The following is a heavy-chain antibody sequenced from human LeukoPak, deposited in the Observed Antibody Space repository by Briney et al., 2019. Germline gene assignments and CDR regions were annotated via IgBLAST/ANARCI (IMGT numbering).Heavy chain of an antibody. V-gene: IGHV1-18*01. CDR3: ARDLPGAAASGTTRGMDV. CDR1: GYIFTTRG. Sequence: ASLKVSCEASGYIFTTRGITWVRQAPGQGLEWMGWISAYNGYTNYAQSLQGRLTLTRDTSTSTAYMELTSLTSDDTAVYYCARDLPGAAASGTTRGMDVWGQGTTVTVSS. D-gene: IGHD1-1*01. CDR2: ISAYNGYT. J-gene: IGHJ6*02.